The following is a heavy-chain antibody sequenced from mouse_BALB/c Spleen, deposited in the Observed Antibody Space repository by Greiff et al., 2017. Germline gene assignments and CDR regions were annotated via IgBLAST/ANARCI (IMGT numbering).Heavy chain of an antibody. CDR1: GYSFTSYY. D-gene: IGHD1-1*01. V-gene: IGHV1S135*01. CDR2: IDPFNGGT. CDR3: ARSSYGSSFDY. J-gene: IGHJ2*01. Sequence: EVQVVESGPELMKPGASVKISCKASGYSFTSYYMHWVKQSHGKSLEWIGYIDPFNGGTSYNQKFKGKATLTVDKSSSTAYMHLSSLTSEDSAVYYCARSSYGSSFDYWGQGTTLTVSS.